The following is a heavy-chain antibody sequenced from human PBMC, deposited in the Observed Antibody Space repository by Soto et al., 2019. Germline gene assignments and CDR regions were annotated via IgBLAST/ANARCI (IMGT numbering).Heavy chain of an antibody. D-gene: IGHD3-22*01. J-gene: IGHJ4*02. Sequence: QVQLQESGPGLVKPSQTLSLTCTVSGGSISSGGYYWSWIRQHPGKGLEWIGYINYSGTTYYNPTLRSRLTISVDTSKTQFALRLSSVTPADPAVYFCAQYDSSAVKGYFDYWGQGIMVTVSS. V-gene: IGHV4-31*03. CDR1: GGSISSGGYY. CDR3: AQYDSSAVKGYFDY. CDR2: INYSGTT.